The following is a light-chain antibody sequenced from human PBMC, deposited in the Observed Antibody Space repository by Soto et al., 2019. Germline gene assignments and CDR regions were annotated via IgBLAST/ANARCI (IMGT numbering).Light chain of an antibody. CDR1: SSNIGSYT. CDR3: AAWDDSLNGYV. V-gene: IGLV1-44*01. Sequence: QSGLTQPPSASGTPGQRVTISCSGSSSNIGSYTVNWYQQLPGTAPKLLIYSNNQRPSGVPDRFSGSKSGTSASLAISGLQSEDEADYYCAAWDDSLNGYVFGTGTKLTGL. J-gene: IGLJ1*01. CDR2: SNN.